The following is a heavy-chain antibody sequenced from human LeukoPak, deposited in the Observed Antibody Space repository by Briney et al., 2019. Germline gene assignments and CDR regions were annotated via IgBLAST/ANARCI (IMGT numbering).Heavy chain of an antibody. Sequence: GGSLRLSCVASGFTFSGYALSWVRQAPGKGLEWVSAISGSGENTYYADSVKGRFTISRDNSKNTLYLQMNSLRAEDTAVYYCARDGVATSKEYYYYYGMDVWGQGTTVTVSS. V-gene: IGHV3-23*01. CDR2: ISGSGENT. J-gene: IGHJ6*02. CDR1: GFTFSGYA. CDR3: ARDGVATSKEYYYYYGMDV. D-gene: IGHD5-12*01.